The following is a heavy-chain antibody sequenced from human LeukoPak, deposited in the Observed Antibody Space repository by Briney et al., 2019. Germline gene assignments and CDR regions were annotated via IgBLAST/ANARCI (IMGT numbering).Heavy chain of an antibody. V-gene: IGHV3-30-3*01. Sequence: GRSLRLSCAASGFTFSNYAIHWVRQAPGKGLEWVAFISYDGSNKHYADSVKGRFTISRDNSKNTLYLQMNSLRPEDTAVYYRARARFGYNRGPFDYWGQGILVTVSS. CDR1: GFTFSNYA. D-gene: IGHD5-24*01. CDR3: ARARFGYNRGPFDY. J-gene: IGHJ4*02. CDR2: ISYDGSNK.